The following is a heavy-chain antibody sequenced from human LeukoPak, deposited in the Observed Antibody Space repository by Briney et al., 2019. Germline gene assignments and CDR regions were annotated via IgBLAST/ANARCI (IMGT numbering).Heavy chain of an antibody. V-gene: IGHV3-23*01. CDR3: AKNPPSDYVWGSYRYISLLYFDY. D-gene: IGHD3-16*02. J-gene: IGHJ4*02. CDR1: GFTFSSYA. Sequence: GGSLRLSCAASGFTFSSYAMSWVRQAPGKGLEWVSAISGSGGSTYYADSVKGRFTISRDNSKNTLYLQMNSPRAEDTAVYYCAKNPPSDYVWGSYRYISLLYFDYWGQGTLVTVSS. CDR2: ISGSGGST.